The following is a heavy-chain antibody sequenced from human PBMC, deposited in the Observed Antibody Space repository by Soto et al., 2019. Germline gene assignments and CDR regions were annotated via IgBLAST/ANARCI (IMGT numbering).Heavy chain of an antibody. Sequence: PGGSLRLSCAASGFTFSSYSMNWVRQAPGKGLEWVSSISSSSSYIYYADSVKGRFTISRDNAKNSLYLQMNSLRAEDTAVYYCARGIMVRGVTLWYYYYYGMDVWGQGTTVTVSS. J-gene: IGHJ6*02. CDR2: ISSSSSYI. V-gene: IGHV3-21*01. D-gene: IGHD3-10*01. CDR3: ARGIMVRGVTLWYYYYYGMDV. CDR1: GFTFSSYS.